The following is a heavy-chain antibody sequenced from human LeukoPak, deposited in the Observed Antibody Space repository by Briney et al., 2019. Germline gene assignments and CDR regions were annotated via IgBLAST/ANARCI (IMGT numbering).Heavy chain of an antibody. Sequence: SETLSPTCAVSGPSISSFFCNWVRQPPGKGLEWIGYIYKSENTNYNPSLKSRVTISGDTSKNEFSLKLTSVTAADTAEYYCVIGEGWQPDYWGQGTLVTVSS. CDR1: GPSISSFF. D-gene: IGHD5-24*01. J-gene: IGHJ4*01. CDR3: VIGEGWQPDY. CDR2: IYKSENT. V-gene: IGHV4-59*01.